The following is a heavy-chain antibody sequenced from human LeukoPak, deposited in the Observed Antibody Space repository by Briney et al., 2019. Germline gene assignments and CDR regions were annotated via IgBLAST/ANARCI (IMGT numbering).Heavy chain of an antibody. V-gene: IGHV4-31*03. J-gene: IGHJ4*02. CDR1: GGSTSSGDYY. Sequence: SETLSLTCTVSGGSTSSGDYYWSWIRQHPGTGLEWIGYIYYSGSTYYNPSLKSRLTISIDTSKNQFSLKLSSVTAADTAVYYCARVKRFGDYLDYWGQGTLVIVSS. D-gene: IGHD5-24*01. CDR3: ARVKRFGDYLDY. CDR2: IYYSGST.